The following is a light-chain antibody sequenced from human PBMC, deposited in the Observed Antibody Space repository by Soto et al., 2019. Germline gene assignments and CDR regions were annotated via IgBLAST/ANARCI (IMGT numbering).Light chain of an antibody. J-gene: IGKJ1*01. CDR1: QSVGSSY. CDR2: AAS. V-gene: IGKV3-20*01. Sequence: EIVLTQSPGTLSLSPGERATLSCRASQSVGSSYLAWYQQKPGQAPRPLIYAASRRATGIPDRFSGSGSGTDFTLTITGLEPEDFAVYYCQQYGSSPRTFGQGTKVDIK. CDR3: QQYGSSPRT.